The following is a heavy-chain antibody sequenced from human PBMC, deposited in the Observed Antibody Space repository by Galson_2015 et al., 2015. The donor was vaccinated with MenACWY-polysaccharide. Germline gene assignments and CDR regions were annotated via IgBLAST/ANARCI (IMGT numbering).Heavy chain of an antibody. CDR3: ARVPGYSYGYYDW. J-gene: IGHJ4*02. CDR2: ISSSSSTI. D-gene: IGHD5-18*01. Sequence: SLRLSCAASGFTFSTYSMNWVRQAPGKGLEWVSYISSSSSTIYYADSVKGRFTISRDNAKNSLYLQMNTLRDGDTAVYYCARVPGYSYGYYDWWGQGTLVTVSS. V-gene: IGHV3-48*02. CDR1: GFTFSTYS.